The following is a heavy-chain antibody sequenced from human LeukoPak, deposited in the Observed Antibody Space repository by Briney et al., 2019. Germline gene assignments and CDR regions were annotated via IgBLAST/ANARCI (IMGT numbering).Heavy chain of an antibody. CDR1: GYTFTNYY. CDR3: ARSRGGHNYGLEVS. Sequence: GASVTVSCKASGYTFTNYYMHWVRQAPGQGLEWMGVINPSDDTRYSLQRFQGRVTVTRDTSTSTVFLELTSLRSEDTAVYYCARSRGGHNYGLEVSWGQGTLVTVSS. V-gene: IGHV1-46*01. D-gene: IGHD5-18*01. J-gene: IGHJ5*02. CDR2: INPSDDTR.